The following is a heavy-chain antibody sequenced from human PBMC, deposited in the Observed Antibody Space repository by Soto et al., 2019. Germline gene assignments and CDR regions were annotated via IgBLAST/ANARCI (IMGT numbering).Heavy chain of an antibody. D-gene: IGHD6-13*01. CDR2: ISGSGSST. V-gene: IGHV3-23*01. J-gene: IGHJ4*02. CDR3: ANGIAQVVTSKGIEY. CDR1: GFTFSSYA. Sequence: EVQLLESGGDLVQPGGSLRLSCAASGFTFSSYAMTWVRQAPGKGLEWVAAISGSGSSTYSADSVKGRFTVSRDTSTNTQYLQMDSLRVEDTSVYFCANGIAQVVTSKGIEYWGQGTLVTVSS.